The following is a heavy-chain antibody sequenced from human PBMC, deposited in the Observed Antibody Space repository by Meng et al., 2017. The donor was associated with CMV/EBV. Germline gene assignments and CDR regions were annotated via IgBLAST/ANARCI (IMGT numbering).Heavy chain of an antibody. J-gene: IGHJ6*02. CDR1: GYTFTGYY. V-gene: IGHV1-2*02. CDR3: AREEAYYYGMDV. CDR2: INPNSGGT. Sequence: ASVTVSCKASGYTFTGYYMHWVRQAPGQGLEWMGWINPNSGGTNYAQKFQGRVTMTRDTSISTAYMELSRLRSDDTAVYYCAREEAYYYGMDVWGQGTTVTVSS.